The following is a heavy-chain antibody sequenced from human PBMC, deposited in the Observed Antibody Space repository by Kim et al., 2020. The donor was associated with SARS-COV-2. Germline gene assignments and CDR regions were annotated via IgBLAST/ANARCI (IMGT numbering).Heavy chain of an antibody. J-gene: IGHJ4*02. CDR2: IDSGGTT. CDR1: GITVTTNY. D-gene: IGHD6-13*01. Sequence: GGSLRLSCAVSGITVTTNYMNWVRQAPGKGLEWVSTIDSGGTTYYADSVKGRFTISRDTSKNTLYLQMNSLRAEDTAVYYCARAPYSSTWLDYWGPGTLV. V-gene: IGHV3-66*01. CDR3: ARAPYSSTWLDY.